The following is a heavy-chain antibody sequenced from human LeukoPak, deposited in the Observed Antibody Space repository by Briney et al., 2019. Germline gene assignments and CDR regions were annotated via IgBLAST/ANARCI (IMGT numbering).Heavy chain of an antibody. Sequence: SETLSLTCAVYGGSFSGYYWSWIRQPPGKGLEWIGEINHSGSTNYNPSLKSRVTISVDTSKNQFSLKLSSVTAADTAVYYCARARRPHVGATLDYWGQGTLVTVSS. CDR2: INHSGST. CDR3: ARARRPHVGATLDY. J-gene: IGHJ4*02. CDR1: GGSFSGYY. D-gene: IGHD1-26*01. V-gene: IGHV4-34*01.